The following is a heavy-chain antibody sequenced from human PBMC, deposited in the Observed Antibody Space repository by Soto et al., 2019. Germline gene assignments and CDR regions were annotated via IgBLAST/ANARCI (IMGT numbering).Heavy chain of an antibody. Sequence: SETMYLTCAVSGGSISSTIWCSWVHKPPGKGLEWIGEIYHSGSTNHNPSLKSRVTISVEKSKNQFSLKLSFVTAADTAVYYCARGTRYYYGSVSYSLYYFDYWVQGTLVTVSS. J-gene: IGHJ4*02. D-gene: IGHD3-10*01. CDR2: IYHSGST. CDR1: GGSISSTIW. V-gene: IGHV4-4*02. CDR3: ARGTRYYYGSVSYSLYYFDY.